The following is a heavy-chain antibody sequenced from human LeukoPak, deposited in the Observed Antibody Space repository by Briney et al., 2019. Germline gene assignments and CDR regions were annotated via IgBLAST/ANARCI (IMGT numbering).Heavy chain of an antibody. Sequence: GGSLRLSCAASEFTFSNAWMSWVRQAPGKGLEWVGRIKSKTDGGTTDYAAPVKGRFTISRDDSKNTLYLQMNSLKTEDTAVYYCTTRLTVTFGGVIVFDYWGQGTLVTVSS. J-gene: IGHJ4*02. CDR1: EFTFSNAW. D-gene: IGHD3-16*02. CDR2: IKSKTDGGTT. V-gene: IGHV3-15*01. CDR3: TTRLTVTFGGVIVFDY.